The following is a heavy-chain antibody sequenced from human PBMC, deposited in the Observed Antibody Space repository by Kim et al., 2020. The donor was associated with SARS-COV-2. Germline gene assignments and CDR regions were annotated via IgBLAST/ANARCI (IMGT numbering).Heavy chain of an antibody. Sequence: GGSLRLSCATSGFAFSLYSMNWVRQAPGKGLEWLSYISPRATTIYYADSVRRGFTVSRDNARNSLYLQMNSLRDEDTAVYYCAKLIGDGDMSGFSDSWGQGTRVAV. D-gene: IGHD3-3*01. V-gene: IGHV3-48*02. CDR2: ISPRATTI. J-gene: IGHJ4*02. CDR3: AKLIGDGDMSGFSDS. CDR1: GFAFSLYS.